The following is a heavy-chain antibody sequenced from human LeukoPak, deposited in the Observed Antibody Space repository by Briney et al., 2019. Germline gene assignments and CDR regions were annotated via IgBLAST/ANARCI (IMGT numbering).Heavy chain of an antibody. CDR3: ARDRALAQFDY. CDR2: LYSAGGT. J-gene: IGHJ4*02. D-gene: IGHD1-1*01. V-gene: IGHV3-53*01. CDR1: GLTINANY. Sequence: PGGSLILSCAVSGLTINANYMSWVRQAPGKGLEWVSVLYSAGGTYYADFVKGRFIISRDNSRNTLDLQMNSLTVEDTAVYFCARDRALAQFDYWGQGTLVTVSS.